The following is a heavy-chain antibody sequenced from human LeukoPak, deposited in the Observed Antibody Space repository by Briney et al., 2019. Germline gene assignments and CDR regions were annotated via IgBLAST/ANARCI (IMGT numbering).Heavy chain of an antibody. V-gene: IGHV1-69*05. J-gene: IGHJ4*02. Sequence: GASVKVSCKASGGTFSSYAISWVRQAPGQGLEWMGGIIPIFGTANYAQKFQGRVTITTDESTSTAYMELSSLRSEDTAVYYCARGGSYDSSGKYDLDYWGQGTLVTVSS. CDR1: GGTFSSYA. CDR3: ARGGSYDSSGKYDLDY. D-gene: IGHD3-22*01. CDR2: IIPIFGTA.